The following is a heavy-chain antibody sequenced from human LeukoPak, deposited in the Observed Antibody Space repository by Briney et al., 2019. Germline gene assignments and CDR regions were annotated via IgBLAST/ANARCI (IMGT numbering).Heavy chain of an antibody. CDR3: AKERYPYGSGSYPDY. D-gene: IGHD3-10*01. V-gene: IGHV3-30*18. CDR2: ISYDGSNK. CDR1: EFTFSSYG. J-gene: IGHJ4*02. Sequence: GSLRLSCAASEFTFSSYGMHWVRQAPGKGLEWVAVISYDGSNKYYADSVKGRFTISRDNSKNTLYLQMNSLRAEDTSVYYCAKERYPYGSGSYPDYWGQGTLVTVSS.